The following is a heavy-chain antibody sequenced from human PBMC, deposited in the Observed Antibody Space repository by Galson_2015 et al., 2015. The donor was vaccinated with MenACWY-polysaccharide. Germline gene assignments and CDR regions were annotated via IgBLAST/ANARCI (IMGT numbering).Heavy chain of an antibody. V-gene: IGHV2-70*04. CDR1: GFSLTTSRMR. D-gene: IGHD7-27*01. CDR3: ARISTGGDAFEI. CDR2: LDWDDNK. Sequence: PALVKPTQTLTLTCTFSGFSLTTSRMRVSWIRQPPGKALEWLARLDWDDNKFYSTSLKTRLTISKDTSKNQVVLTMTNMDPVDTATYYCARISTGGDAFEIWGQGTMVTVSP. J-gene: IGHJ3*02.